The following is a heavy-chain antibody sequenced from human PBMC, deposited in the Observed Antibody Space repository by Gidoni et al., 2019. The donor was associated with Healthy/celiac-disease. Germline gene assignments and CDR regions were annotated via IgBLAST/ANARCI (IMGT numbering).Heavy chain of an antibody. CDR3: TTDPYGEVVITTGRRGMDV. Sequence: EVQLVESGGGLVKPGGSLRLSCAASGCTFSNVWVNWVRQAPGKGLEWVGRIKSKTYGGTTDYAAPVKGRFTISRDDSKNTLYLQMNSLKTEDTAVYYCTTDPYGEVVITTGRRGMDVWGQGTTVTVSS. CDR1: GCTFSNVW. D-gene: IGHD3-22*01. J-gene: IGHJ6*02. V-gene: IGHV3-15*07. CDR2: IKSKTYGGTT.